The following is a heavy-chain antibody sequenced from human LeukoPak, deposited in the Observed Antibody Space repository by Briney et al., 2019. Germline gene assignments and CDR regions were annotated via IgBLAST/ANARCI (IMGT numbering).Heavy chain of an antibody. D-gene: IGHD3-22*01. CDR1: GFTFSSYG. CDR2: ISYDGSNK. Sequence: GGSLRLSCAASGFTFSSYGMHWVRQAPGKGLEWVAVISYDGSNKYYADSVKGRFTISRDNSENTLYLQMNSLRAEDTAVYYCAKDYYYDSSGQTDAFDIWGQGTMVTVSS. CDR3: AKDYYYDSSGQTDAFDI. J-gene: IGHJ3*02. V-gene: IGHV3-30*18.